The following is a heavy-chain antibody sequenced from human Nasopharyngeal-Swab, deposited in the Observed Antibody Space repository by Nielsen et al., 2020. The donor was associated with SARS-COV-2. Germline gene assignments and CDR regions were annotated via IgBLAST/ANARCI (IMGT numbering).Heavy chain of an antibody. CDR1: GGSMSNFH. CDR3: ARRLGLRAPFDY. J-gene: IGHJ4*02. V-gene: IGHV4-59*08. Sequence: GSLRLSCTVSGGSMSNFHWSWIRLSPGKGLEWIGYVYDSGSTKYNPSLNSRVTISVDTSKTQFSLKVRSATAADTAVYFCARRLGLRAPFDYWGQGTLVTVSS. CDR2: VYDSGST. D-gene: IGHD5/OR15-5a*01.